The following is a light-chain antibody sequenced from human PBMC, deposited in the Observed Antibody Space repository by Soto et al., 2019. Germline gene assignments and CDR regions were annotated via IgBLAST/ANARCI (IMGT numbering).Light chain of an antibody. CDR3: QEHDSSAGYT. V-gene: IGKV3-20*01. CDR2: GAS. CDR1: HSVSGIS. J-gene: IGKJ2*01. Sequence: VLTQSPGTLSLSPGERVTLSCRASHSVSGISLAWYQQRPGQAPRLLIFGASNRATGIPDRFSGGGSGTDFTLTISRLEPEAFAVYYCQEHDSSAGYTFGQGTKLEIK.